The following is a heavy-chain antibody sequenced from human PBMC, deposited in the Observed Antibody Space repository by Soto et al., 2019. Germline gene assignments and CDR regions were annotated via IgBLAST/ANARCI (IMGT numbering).Heavy chain of an antibody. CDR3: TRSIVVVTALDY. V-gene: IGHV1-3*05. CDR1: GYTFTSYA. D-gene: IGHD2-21*02. J-gene: IGHJ4*02. CDR2: INAGNGNT. Sequence: QVQLVQSGAEEKKPGASVKVSCKASGYTFTSYAMHWVRQAPGQRLEGMGWINAGNGNTKYSQKFQGRVTITRDTSASTAYMELSSLRSEDTAVYSCTRSIVVVTALDYWGQGTLVTVSS.